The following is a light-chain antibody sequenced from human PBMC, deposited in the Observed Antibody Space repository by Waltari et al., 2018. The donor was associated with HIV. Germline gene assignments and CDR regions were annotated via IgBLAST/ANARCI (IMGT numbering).Light chain of an antibody. V-gene: IGKV1-27*01. CDR2: AAS. Sequence: DVQLTQSPSSLSASVGDRVAIPCRASQGRGSDLAWYQQKPVKVPKLLIYAASTLQSGAPSRFSGSGSGTDFTLTITNLQTEDFSFYYCQRYDRAPYTFGPGTRLELK. J-gene: IGKJ2*01. CDR1: QGRGSD. CDR3: QRYDRAPYT.